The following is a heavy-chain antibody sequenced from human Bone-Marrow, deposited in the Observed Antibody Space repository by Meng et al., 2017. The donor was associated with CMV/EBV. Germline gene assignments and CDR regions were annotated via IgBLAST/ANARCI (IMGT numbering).Heavy chain of an antibody. CDR1: GGTFSSYA. CDR3: ARVLSVAGHYYFDY. CDR2: IIPILGIA. D-gene: IGHD6-19*01. V-gene: IGHV1-69*10. Sequence: ASGGTFSSYAISWVRQAPGQGLEWMGGIIPILGIANYAQKFQGRVTITADKSTSTAYMELSSLRSEDTAVYYCARVLSVAGHYYFDYWGQGTLVTVSS. J-gene: IGHJ4*02.